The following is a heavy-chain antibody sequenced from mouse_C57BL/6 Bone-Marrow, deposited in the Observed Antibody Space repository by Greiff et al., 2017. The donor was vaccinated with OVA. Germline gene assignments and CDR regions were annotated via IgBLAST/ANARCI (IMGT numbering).Heavy chain of an antibody. CDR3: AREGYYDYDGGAWFAY. CDR2: INSKNGGT. D-gene: IGHD2-4*01. V-gene: IGHV1-18*01. J-gene: IGHJ3*01. CDR1: GYTFTDYN. Sequence: EVKLQESGPELAKPGASVKIPCKASGYTFTDYNMDWVKQSHGKSLEWIGDINSKNGGTINNQKFKGKATLTVDKSSSTAYMELRSLTSEDTAVYYCAREGYYDYDGGAWFAYWGQGTLVTVSA.